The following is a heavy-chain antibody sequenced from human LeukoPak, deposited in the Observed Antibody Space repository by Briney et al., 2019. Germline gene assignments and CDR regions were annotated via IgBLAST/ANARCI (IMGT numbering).Heavy chain of an antibody. CDR2: IWYDGSNK. CDR3: ARAMYEELFDY. J-gene: IGHJ4*02. CDR1: GFTFSSYG. Sequence: GGSLRLSCAASGFTFSSYGMHWVRQAPGKGLEWVAVIWYDGSNKYYADSVKGRFTISRDNSKNTLYLQMNSLRAEDTAVYYCARAMYEELFDYWGQGTLVTVSS. V-gene: IGHV3-33*01. D-gene: IGHD1-26*01.